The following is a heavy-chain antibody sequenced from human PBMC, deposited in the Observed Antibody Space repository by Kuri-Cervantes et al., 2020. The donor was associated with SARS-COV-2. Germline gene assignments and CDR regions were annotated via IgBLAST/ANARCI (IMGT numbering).Heavy chain of an antibody. V-gene: IGHV4-4*07. J-gene: IGHJ6*02. CDR3: ARGASSSWFIYYYYYGMDV. CDR1: GFTFSSYS. Sequence: GSLRLSCAASGFTFSSYSMNWVRQAPGKGLEWIGRIYTSGSTNYNPSLKSRVTISVDTSKNQFSLKLSSVTAADTAVYYCARGASSSWFIYYYYYGMDVWGQGTTVTVSS. CDR2: IYTSGST. D-gene: IGHD6-13*01.